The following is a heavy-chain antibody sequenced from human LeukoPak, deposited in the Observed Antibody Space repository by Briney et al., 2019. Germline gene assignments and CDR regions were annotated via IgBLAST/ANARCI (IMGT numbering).Heavy chain of an antibody. J-gene: IGHJ4*02. CDR1: GLIFSSYG. CDR2: IRYDGSNK. CDR3: AKILVVVPAEHYFDY. Sequence: GGSLRLSCAASGLIFSSYGMHWVRQAPGKGLEWVAFIRYDGSNKYYADSVKGRFTISRDNSKNTLYLQMNSLRAEDTAVYYCAKILVVVPAEHYFDYWGQGTLVTVSS. D-gene: IGHD2-2*01. V-gene: IGHV3-30*02.